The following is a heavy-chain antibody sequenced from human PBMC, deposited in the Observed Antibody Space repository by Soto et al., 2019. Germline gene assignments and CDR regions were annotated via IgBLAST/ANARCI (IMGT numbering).Heavy chain of an antibody. CDR1: GESISSSSYY. J-gene: IGHJ4*02. CDR2: IYYSGRT. V-gene: IGHV4-39*01. CDR3: ARQRTTVVTQAYFDH. D-gene: IGHD2-21*02. Sequence: SETMSLTCIVSGESISSSSYYCGWLRQPPGKGLEWIGSIYYSGRTYYNPSFKSRVTISIDTSKNQFSLKLSSVTATDTAVYYCARQRTTVVTQAYFDHWGQGALVTVSS.